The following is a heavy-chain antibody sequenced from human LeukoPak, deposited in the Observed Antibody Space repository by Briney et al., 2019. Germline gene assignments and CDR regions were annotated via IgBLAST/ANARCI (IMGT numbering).Heavy chain of an antibody. CDR2: IYYSGST. J-gene: IGHJ4*02. CDR1: GGSISSYY. V-gene: IGHV4-59*01. D-gene: IGHD1-26*01. CDR3: ARGGRAFEWELLHYFDY. Sequence: PSETLSLTCTVSGGSISSYYWSWIRQPPGKGLEWIGYIYYSGSTNYNPPLKSRVTISVDTSKNQFSLKLSSVTAADTAVYYCARGGRAFEWELLHYFDYWGQGTLVTVSS.